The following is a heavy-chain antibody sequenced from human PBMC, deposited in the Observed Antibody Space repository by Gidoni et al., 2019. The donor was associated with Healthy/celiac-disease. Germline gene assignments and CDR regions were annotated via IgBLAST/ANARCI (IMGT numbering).Heavy chain of an antibody. V-gene: IGHV4-34*01. CDR2: INHSGST. Sequence: QVQLQQWGAGLLQPSETLSLPCSVFGGSFSVYYWSWLRQPPGKGLEWSGEINHSGSTNYNPSLKSRVTISVDTSKNQFSLKLSSVTAADTAVYDCARVRVAAALNARYYYYYGMDVWGQGTTVTVSS. CDR3: ARVRVAAALNARYYYYYGMDV. CDR1: GGSFSVYY. J-gene: IGHJ6*02. D-gene: IGHD6-13*01.